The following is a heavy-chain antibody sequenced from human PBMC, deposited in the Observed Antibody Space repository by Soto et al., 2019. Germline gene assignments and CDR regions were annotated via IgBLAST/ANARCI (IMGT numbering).Heavy chain of an antibody. CDR2: ISGSGGST. J-gene: IGHJ4*02. CDR1: GFTFSSYA. CDR3: AKGDGSGWENYFDY. V-gene: IGHV3-23*01. Sequence: AGGSLRLSCAASGFTFSSYAMSWVRQAPGKGLEWVSAISGSGGSTYYADSVKGRFTISRDNSKNTLYLQMNSLRAEDTAVYYCAKGDGSGWENYFDYWGQGTLVTVSS. D-gene: IGHD6-19*01.